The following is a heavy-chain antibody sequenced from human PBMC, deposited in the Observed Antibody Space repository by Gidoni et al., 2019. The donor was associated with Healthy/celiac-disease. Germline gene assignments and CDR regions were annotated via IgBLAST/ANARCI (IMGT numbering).Heavy chain of an antibody. CDR2: INHSGST. V-gene: IGHV4-34*01. D-gene: IGHD3-22*01. J-gene: IGHJ3*02. Sequence: QVQLQQWGAGLLKPSETLSLTCAVYGGSFSGYYWCWIRQPPGKGLEWIGEINHSGSTNYNPSLKSRVTISVDTSKNQFSLKLSSVTAADTAVYYCARGRRRITMIVVVITRNRSCAFDIWGQGTMVTVSS. CDR1: GGSFSGYY. CDR3: ARGRRRITMIVVVITRNRSCAFDI.